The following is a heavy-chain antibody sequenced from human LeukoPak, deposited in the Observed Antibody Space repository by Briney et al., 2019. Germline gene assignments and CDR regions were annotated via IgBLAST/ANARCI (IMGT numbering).Heavy chain of an antibody. CDR2: ISGSGGST. Sequence: GGSLRLSCAASGFTFSSYAMSWVRQAPGKGLEWVSAISGSGGSTYYADSVKGRFTISRDNSKNTLYLQMNSLRAEDTAVYYCAKELDWGTYYYYYYGMDVWGQGTTVTVSS. J-gene: IGHJ6*02. CDR3: AKELDWGTYYYYYYGMDV. V-gene: IGHV3-23*01. D-gene: IGHD3-16*01. CDR1: GFTFSSYA.